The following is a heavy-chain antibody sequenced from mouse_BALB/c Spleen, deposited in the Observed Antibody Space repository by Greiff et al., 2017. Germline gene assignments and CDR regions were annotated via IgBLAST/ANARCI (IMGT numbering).Heavy chain of an antibody. CDR2: ISYSGST. J-gene: IGHJ2*01. Sequence: EVKVIESGPSLVKPSQTLSLTCSVTGDSITSGYWNWIRKFPGNKLEYMGYISYSGSTYYNPSLKSRISITRDTSKNQYYLQLNSVTTEDTATYYCARYKYGNSIFDYWGQGTTLTVSS. CDR1: GDSITSGY. D-gene: IGHD2-10*02. V-gene: IGHV3-8*02. CDR3: ARYKYGNSIFDY.